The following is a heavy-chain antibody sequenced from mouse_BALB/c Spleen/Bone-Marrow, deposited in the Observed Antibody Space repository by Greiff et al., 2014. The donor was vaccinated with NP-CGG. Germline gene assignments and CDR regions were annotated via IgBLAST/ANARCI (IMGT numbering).Heavy chain of an antibody. CDR1: GYTFTSYW. CDR2: IYPGSGST. J-gene: IGHJ2*01. CDR3: TPRLRY. Sequence: GSELVRPGASVKLSCKASGYTFTSYWMHWVKQRPGQGLECIGNIYPGSGSTNYDEKFKSKATLTVDTSSSTAYMQLSSLTSEDSAVYYCTPRLRYWGQGTTLTVSS. V-gene: IGHV1S22*01. D-gene: IGHD1-2*01.